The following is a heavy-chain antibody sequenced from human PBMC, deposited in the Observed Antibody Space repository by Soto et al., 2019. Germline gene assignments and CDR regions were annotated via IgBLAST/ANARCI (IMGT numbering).Heavy chain of an antibody. CDR3: ARGTGVGSGYYPIFDY. CDR1: GGSFSGYY. Sequence: SETLSLTCAVYGGSFSGYYWSWIRQPPGKGLEWIGEINHSGSTNYNPSLKSRVTISVDTSKNQFSLKLSSVTAADTAVYYCARGTGVGSGYYPIFDYWGQGTLVTVSS. V-gene: IGHV4-34*01. J-gene: IGHJ4*02. D-gene: IGHD3-22*01. CDR2: INHSGST.